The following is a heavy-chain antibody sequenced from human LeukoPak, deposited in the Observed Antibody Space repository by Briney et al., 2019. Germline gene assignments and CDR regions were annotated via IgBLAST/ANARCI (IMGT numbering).Heavy chain of an antibody. Sequence: SETVSLTCTVSGGSIISYYWSWIRQPPGKGLQWIGYIHYSGSTNYNPSLKSRVTISVDTSKNQFSLKLTSVTAADTAVYYCARDDYGDYTFHHWGQGTLVTVPS. D-gene: IGHD4-17*01. CDR2: IHYSGST. CDR3: ARDDYGDYTFHH. J-gene: IGHJ1*01. V-gene: IGHV4-59*01. CDR1: GGSIISYY.